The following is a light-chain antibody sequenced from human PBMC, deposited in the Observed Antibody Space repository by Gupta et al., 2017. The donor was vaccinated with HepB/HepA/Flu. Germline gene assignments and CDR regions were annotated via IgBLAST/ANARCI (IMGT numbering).Light chain of an antibody. CDR1: NIGSEG. V-gene: IGLV3-21*04. CDR3: QLWNSDSDHVL. J-gene: IGLJ2*01. CDR2: YNS. Sequence: SLVLSQSPSVSAAPGNTASITCGGDNIGSEGVHWDQQRPGQAPVLVISYNSDRPSGIPERFSGSKSGKTATLTITGVEAGDEADYYCQLWNSDSDHVLFGGGTKLTVL.